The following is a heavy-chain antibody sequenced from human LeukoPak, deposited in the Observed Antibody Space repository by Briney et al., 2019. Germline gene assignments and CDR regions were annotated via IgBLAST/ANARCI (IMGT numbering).Heavy chain of an antibody. Sequence: GASVKVSCKASGGTFISYAISWVRQAPGQGLEWMGGIIPIFGTANYAQKFQGRVTITTDESTSTAYMELSSLRSEDTAVYYCARRYYYDSSGYYYGPHDAFDIWGQGTMVTVSS. V-gene: IGHV1-69*05. CDR1: GGTFISYA. J-gene: IGHJ3*02. CDR2: IIPIFGTA. CDR3: ARRYYYDSSGYYYGPHDAFDI. D-gene: IGHD3-22*01.